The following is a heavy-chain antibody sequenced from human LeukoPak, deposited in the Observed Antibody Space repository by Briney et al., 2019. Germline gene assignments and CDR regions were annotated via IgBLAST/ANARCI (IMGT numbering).Heavy chain of an antibody. Sequence: RSETLSLTCGVSGVSITSGNWWSWVRPPPGKGLEWIGEIYHSGSINYNPSLKSRVTISVDESKNQFSLKLNSVTAADTAVYYCWHSGYESGLDYWGQGTLVTVSS. D-gene: IGHD5-12*01. J-gene: IGHJ4*02. V-gene: IGHV4-4*02. CDR1: GVSITSGNW. CDR2: IYHSGSI. CDR3: WHSGYESGLDY.